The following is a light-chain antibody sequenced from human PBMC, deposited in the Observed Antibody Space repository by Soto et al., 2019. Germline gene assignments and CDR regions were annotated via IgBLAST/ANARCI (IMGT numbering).Light chain of an antibody. CDR2: GAS. Sequence: SVLTQSPGTLSLSPGERATLSCRASQSVSSDLAWYQQKPGQAPRLLIYGASTRATGIPARFSGSGSGTEFTLTISSLQSEDFAVYYCQQYNNWWTFGQGTKVDIK. V-gene: IGKV3-15*01. CDR1: QSVSSD. J-gene: IGKJ1*01. CDR3: QQYNNWWT.